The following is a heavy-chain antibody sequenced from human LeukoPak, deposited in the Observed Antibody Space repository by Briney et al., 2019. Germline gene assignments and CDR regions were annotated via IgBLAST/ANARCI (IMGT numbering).Heavy chain of an antibody. CDR1: GFTFSSYS. CDR2: ISSSRSYI. J-gene: IGHJ3*02. D-gene: IGHD2-15*01. Sequence: GGSLRLSCAASGFTFSSYSMNWVRQAPGKGLEWVSSISSSRSYIYYADSVKGRFTISRDNAKNSLYLQMNSLRAEDTAVYYCARDSSSGGSKVPGAFDIWGQGTMVTVSS. CDR3: ARDSSSGGSKVPGAFDI. V-gene: IGHV3-21*01.